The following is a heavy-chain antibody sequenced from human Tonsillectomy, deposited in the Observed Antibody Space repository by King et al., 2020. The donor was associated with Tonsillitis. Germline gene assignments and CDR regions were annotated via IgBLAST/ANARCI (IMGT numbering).Heavy chain of an antibody. D-gene: IGHD6-13*01. J-gene: IGHJ4*02. CDR1: GFTFSSYW. CDR3: ARDDGSRPSDFDF. Sequence: VQLVESGGDLVQPEGSLRLSCAASGFTFSSYWMSWVRQTPGKGLEWVADIKGDGSKKYYVDSVKGRFTISRDNAKNSLYLQMNSLRAEDTALYFCARDDGSRPSDFDFWGQGTLDTVA. CDR2: IKGDGSKK. V-gene: IGHV3-7*03.